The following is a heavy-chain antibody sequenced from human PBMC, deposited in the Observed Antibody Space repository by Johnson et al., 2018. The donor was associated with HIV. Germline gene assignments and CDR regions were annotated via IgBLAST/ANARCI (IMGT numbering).Heavy chain of an antibody. CDR1: GFTFSSYD. CDR2: IGTAGDT. D-gene: IGHD4-17*01. Sequence: VQLVESGGGLVQPGGSLRLSCAASGFTFSSYDMHWVRQATGKGLEWVSAIGTAGDTYYPGSVKGRFTISRDNSKNTLDLHMNSLRVEDTAVYYCARGYGDYSDFFDVWGQGTMVTVSS. J-gene: IGHJ3*01. CDR3: ARGYGDYSDFFDV. V-gene: IGHV3-13*01.